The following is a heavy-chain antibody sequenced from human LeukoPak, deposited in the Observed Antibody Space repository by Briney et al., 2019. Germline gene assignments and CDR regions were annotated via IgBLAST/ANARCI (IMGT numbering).Heavy chain of an antibody. J-gene: IGHJ5*02. CDR1: GGSFSGYY. CDR2: INHSGST. Sequence: PSETLSLTCAVYGGSFSGYYWSWIRQPPGKGLEWFGEINHSGSTNYNPSLKSRVTISVDTSKNQFSLKLSSVTAADTAVYYCARLLRSRSQGWFAPWGQGTLVTVSS. D-gene: IGHD6-13*01. V-gene: IGHV4-34*01. CDR3: ARLLRSRSQGWFAP.